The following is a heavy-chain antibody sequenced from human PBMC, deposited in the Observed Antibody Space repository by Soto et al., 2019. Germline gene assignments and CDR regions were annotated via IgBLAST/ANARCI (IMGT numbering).Heavy chain of an antibody. V-gene: IGHV3-74*01. J-gene: IGHJ3*02. Sequence: GGSLRLSCAASGFTFNSHWMHWVRQAPGKGLVWVSRISGDGSSIAYADSVKGRFTISRDNADNSLHLQMNSLRAEDTAVYYCARGTSAWRNALDIWGQGTMVTGSS. D-gene: IGHD6-19*01. CDR2: ISGDGSSI. CDR3: ARGTSAWRNALDI. CDR1: GFTFNSHW.